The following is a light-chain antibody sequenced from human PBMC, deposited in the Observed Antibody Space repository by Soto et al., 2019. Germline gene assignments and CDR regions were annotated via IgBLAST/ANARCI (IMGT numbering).Light chain of an antibody. Sequence: EIVLTHSPGTLSLSPGERATLSCRASQSVSSSYLAWYQQKPGQAPRLLIYGASSRATVIPDRFSGSGSGTDFTLTISRLELEDFAVYYCQQYGSSRALFVQGTKLEMK. CDR2: GAS. J-gene: IGKJ2*01. CDR3: QQYGSSRAL. V-gene: IGKV3-20*01. CDR1: QSVSSSY.